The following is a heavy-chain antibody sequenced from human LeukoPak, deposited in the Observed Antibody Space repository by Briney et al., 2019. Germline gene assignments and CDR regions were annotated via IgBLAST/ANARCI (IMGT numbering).Heavy chain of an antibody. V-gene: IGHV3-21*01. Sequence: GGSLRLSCAASGFTFSSYSMNWVRQAPGKGLEWVSSISSSSSYIYYADSVKGRFTISRDNSKNTLYLQVNSLRVEDTAVYYCARDLHCSGGTCYSYSSHRNWFDPWGQGTLVTVSS. J-gene: IGHJ5*02. CDR1: GFTFSSYS. D-gene: IGHD2-15*01. CDR2: ISSSSSYI. CDR3: ARDLHCSGGTCYSYSSHRNWFDP.